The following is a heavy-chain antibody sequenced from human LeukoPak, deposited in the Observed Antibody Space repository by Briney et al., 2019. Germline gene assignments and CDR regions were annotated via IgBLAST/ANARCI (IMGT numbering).Heavy chain of an antibody. Sequence: PSETLSLTCTVSGDSISSGDYYWSWIRQPAGKGLEWIGRISSSGSTNYNPSLKSRVTISVDTSKNQFSLKLSSVTAADTAVYFCARVEDCGGDCFTFDYWGQGTLVTVSS. V-gene: IGHV4-61*02. CDR3: ARVEDCGGDCFTFDY. D-gene: IGHD2-21*02. CDR2: ISSSGST. CDR1: GDSISSGDYY. J-gene: IGHJ4*02.